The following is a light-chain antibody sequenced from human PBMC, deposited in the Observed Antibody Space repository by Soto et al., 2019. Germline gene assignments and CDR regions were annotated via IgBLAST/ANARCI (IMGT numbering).Light chain of an antibody. Sequence: QSVLTQPHSVSAAPGQKVTISCSGSSSNIGNNFVSCYQQLPGTAPKLLIYDNNKRPSGIPDRFSGSKSGTSATLGITGLQSGDEADYYCATLESSLSIWVFGGGTQLTVL. CDR2: DNN. V-gene: IGLV1-51*01. J-gene: IGLJ3*02. CDR1: SSNIGNNF. CDR3: ATLESSLSIWV.